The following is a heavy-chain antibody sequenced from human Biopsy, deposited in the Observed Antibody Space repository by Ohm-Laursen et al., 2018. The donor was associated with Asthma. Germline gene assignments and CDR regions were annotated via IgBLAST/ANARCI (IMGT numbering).Heavy chain of an antibody. V-gene: IGHV3-48*02. Sequence: GSLRLSCAASGFTFSSYSMNGVRQAPGKGLEWVSYISSSSSTIYYADSVKGRFTISGDNAKNSLYLQMNSLRDEDTAVYFCARFKRGYSYGYAGVFDYWGQGTLVTVSS. J-gene: IGHJ4*02. D-gene: IGHD5-18*01. CDR3: ARFKRGYSYGYAGVFDY. CDR1: GFTFSSYS. CDR2: ISSSSSTI.